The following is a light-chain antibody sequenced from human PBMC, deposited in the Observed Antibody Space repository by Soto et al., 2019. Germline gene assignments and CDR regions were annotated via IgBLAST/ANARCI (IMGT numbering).Light chain of an antibody. CDR3: QQYYSTLRT. Sequence: ENVIPQSPVPLSGSPGGRATPSCRASQSISDTLAWYQQKPGQAPRLLIHGASTRAPGFPARFSGSGSGTDFTLTISSLQAEDVAVYYCQQYYSTLRTCGQGTKVDI. J-gene: IGKJ1*01. CDR2: GAS. V-gene: IGKV3-15*01. CDR1: QSISDT.